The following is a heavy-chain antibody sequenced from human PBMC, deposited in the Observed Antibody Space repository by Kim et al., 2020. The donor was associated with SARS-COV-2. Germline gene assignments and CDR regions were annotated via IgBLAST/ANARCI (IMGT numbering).Heavy chain of an antibody. CDR3: ASKENIVVVPAAIGGPHYYYYGMDV. V-gene: IGHV4-34*01. J-gene: IGHJ6*02. CDR1: GGSFSGYY. Sequence: SETLSLTCAVYGGSFSGYYWSWIRQPPGKGLEWIGEINHSGSTNYNPSLKSRVTISVDTSKNQFSLKLSSVTAADTAVYYCASKENIVVVPAAIGGPHYYYYGMDVWGQGTTVTVSS. D-gene: IGHD2-2*02. CDR2: INHSGST.